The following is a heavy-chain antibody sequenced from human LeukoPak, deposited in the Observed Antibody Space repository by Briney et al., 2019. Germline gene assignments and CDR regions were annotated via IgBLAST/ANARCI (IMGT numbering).Heavy chain of an antibody. CDR3: AKGGGVISYYFDY. V-gene: IGHV3-23*01. CDR1: GFTFNSYW. CDR2: ISGSGGST. D-gene: IGHD3-10*01. J-gene: IGHJ4*02. Sequence: GGSLRLSCAASGFTFNSYWMSWVRQAPGKGLEWVSLISGSGGSTDYADSVKGRFTISRDTSKNTLYLQVNSLRAEDTAVYYCAKGGGVISYYFDYWGQGTLVTVSS.